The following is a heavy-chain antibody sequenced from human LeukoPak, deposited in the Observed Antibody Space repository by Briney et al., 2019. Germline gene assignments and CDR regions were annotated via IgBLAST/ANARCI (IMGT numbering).Heavy chain of an antibody. V-gene: IGHV4-4*07. CDR2: IHPSGST. J-gene: IGHJ4*02. Sequence: SETLSLTCTVSGGSISSYYWSWIRQPAWKGLEWIGRIHPSGSTNYNPSLKSRVTLSVDTSKNQFSLKLSSVTAADTAVYYCARGPPPDFDYWGRGTLVTVSS. CDR3: ARGPPPDFDY. CDR1: GGSISSYY.